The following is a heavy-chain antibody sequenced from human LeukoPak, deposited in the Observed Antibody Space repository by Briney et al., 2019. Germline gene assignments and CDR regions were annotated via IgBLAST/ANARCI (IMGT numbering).Heavy chain of an antibody. V-gene: IGHV3-11*04. J-gene: IGHJ6*03. Sequence: PGGSLRLSCAASGFTFSDYFMSWIRQAPGKGLEWISYISSGGSTIYYADSVKGRFTISRDNAKNSLYLQMNSLRAEDTAVYYCARKYYDYVWGSYHYYYYYYIDVWGKGTTVTVSS. CDR2: ISSGGSTI. CDR3: ARKYYDYVWGSYHYYYYYYIDV. CDR1: GFTFSDYF. D-gene: IGHD3-16*02.